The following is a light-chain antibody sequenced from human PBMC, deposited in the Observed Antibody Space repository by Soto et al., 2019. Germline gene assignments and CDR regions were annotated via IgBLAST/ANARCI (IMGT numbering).Light chain of an antibody. CDR3: SSYAGSKAL. CDR1: SSDVGGYNY. J-gene: IGLJ2*01. Sequence: QSALTQPPSASGSPGQSVTISCTGTSSDVGGYNYVSWYQHHPGKAPKLMIYEVTKRPSGVPDRFSGSKSGNTASLTVSGLQAEDEAEYYCSSYAGSKALFGGGTKLTVL. V-gene: IGLV2-8*01. CDR2: EVT.